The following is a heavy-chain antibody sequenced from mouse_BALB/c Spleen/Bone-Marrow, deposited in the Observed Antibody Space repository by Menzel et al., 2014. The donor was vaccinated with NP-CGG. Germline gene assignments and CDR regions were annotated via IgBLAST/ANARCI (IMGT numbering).Heavy chain of an antibody. CDR2: INPSNGRT. Sequence: VQLQQSGAELVKPGASVKLSCKASGYTFTSYWMHWVKQRPGQGLEWIGEINPSNGRTNYNEKFKSKATLTVDKSSSTAYMQLSSLTSEDSAVYYCVRTYFDYWGRGTTLTVSS. CDR3: VRTYFDY. V-gene: IGHV1S81*02. J-gene: IGHJ2*01. CDR1: GYTFTSYW.